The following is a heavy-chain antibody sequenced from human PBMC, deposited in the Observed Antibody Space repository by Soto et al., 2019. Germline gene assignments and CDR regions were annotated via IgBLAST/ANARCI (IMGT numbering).Heavy chain of an antibody. J-gene: IGHJ4*02. CDR2: IWYDGSNK. CDR1: GFTFSSYG. CDR3: ARDDPGAVACRY. D-gene: IGHD6-19*01. V-gene: IGHV3-33*01. Sequence: GGSLRLSCAASGFTFSSYGMHWVRQAPGKGLEWVAVIWYDGSNKYYADSVKGRFTISRDNSKNTLYLQMNSLRAEDTAVYYCARDDPGAVACRYWGQGTLVTVSS.